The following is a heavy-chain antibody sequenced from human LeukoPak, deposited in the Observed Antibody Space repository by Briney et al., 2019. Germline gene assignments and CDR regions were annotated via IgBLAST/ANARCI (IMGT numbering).Heavy chain of an antibody. CDR3: ARDYGWDPAMVYFDS. CDR1: GFTVSSNY. V-gene: IGHV3-66*01. CDR2: IYSGGST. Sequence: GGSLRLSCAASGFTVSSNYMSWVRQAPGKGLEWVSVIYSGGSTYYADSVKGRFTISRDNSKNTLYLQMNSLRAEDTAVYYCARDYGWDPAMVYFDSWGQGTLVTVSS. D-gene: IGHD5-18*01. J-gene: IGHJ4*02.